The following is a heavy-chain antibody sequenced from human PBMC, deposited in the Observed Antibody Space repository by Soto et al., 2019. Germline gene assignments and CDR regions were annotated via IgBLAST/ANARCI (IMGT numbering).Heavy chain of an antibody. V-gene: IGHV3-23*01. Sequence: GGSLSPSCVASGFPFSRHGLSLVRQAPGKGLEWVSTINPSGDSTFYADSVKGRFTISRDNSKNTLYLQMNSLRAEDTAVYYSARGRSSARAPGGIDVWGQGTTVTVSS. CDR1: GFPFSRHG. CDR3: ARGRSSARAPGGIDV. D-gene: IGHD6-25*01. J-gene: IGHJ6*02. CDR2: INPSGDST.